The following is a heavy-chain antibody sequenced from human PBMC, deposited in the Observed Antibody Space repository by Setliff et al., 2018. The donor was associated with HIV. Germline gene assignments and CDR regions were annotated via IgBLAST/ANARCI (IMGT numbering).Heavy chain of an antibody. CDR1: GYTFIDYY. CDR2: INPSGGST. D-gene: IGHD3-22*01. Sequence: ASVKVSCKASGYTFIDYYMHWVRQAPGQGLEWKGMINPSGGSTSYAQNFQGRVTMTRDTSTHTVYMELTSLRSDDTAVYYCAKDDRYYYDTSGSPSNWFDPWGQGTLVTVSS. J-gene: IGHJ5*02. CDR3: AKDDRYYYDTSGSPSNWFDP. V-gene: IGHV1-46*01.